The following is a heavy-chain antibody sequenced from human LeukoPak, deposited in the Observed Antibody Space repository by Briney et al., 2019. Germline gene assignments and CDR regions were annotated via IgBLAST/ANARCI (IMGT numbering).Heavy chain of an antibody. V-gene: IGHV4-59*01. Sequence: PSETLSLTCTVSGGSISSYYWSWIRQPPGKGLEWIGYIYYGGSTNYNPSLKSRVTISVDTSKNQFSLKLSSVTAADTAVYYCARDRYSYGLFDYWGQGTLVTVSS. CDR1: GGSISSYY. CDR2: IYYGGST. D-gene: IGHD5-18*01. CDR3: ARDRYSYGLFDY. J-gene: IGHJ4*02.